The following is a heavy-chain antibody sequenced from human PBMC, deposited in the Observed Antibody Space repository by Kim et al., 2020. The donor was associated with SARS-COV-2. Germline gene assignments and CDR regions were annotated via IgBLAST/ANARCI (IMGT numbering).Heavy chain of an antibody. Sequence: GGSLRLSCVASGFSFSRYGMDWVRQAPGKGLEWVSHISNRNNAVYYADSVKGRFTISRDNAKNSVHLQMNSLRDEDTAVYYCARAGEYGDYEEYWGQGTL. CDR2: ISNRNNAV. CDR3: ARAGEYGDYEEY. J-gene: IGHJ4*02. V-gene: IGHV3-48*02. CDR1: GFSFSRYG. D-gene: IGHD4-17*01.